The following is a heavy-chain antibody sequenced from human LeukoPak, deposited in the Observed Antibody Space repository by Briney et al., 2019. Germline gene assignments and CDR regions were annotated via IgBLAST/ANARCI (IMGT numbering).Heavy chain of an antibody. J-gene: IGHJ4*02. CDR2: ISSNGGST. D-gene: IGHD4-17*01. V-gene: IGHV3-64*01. CDR1: GFTFSSYA. Sequence: GGSLRLSCAASGFTFSSYAMHWVRQAPGKGLEYVSAISSNGGSTYYANSEKGRFTISRDNSKHTLYLQMGSLRAEDMAVYYCARDFQSTVTTPFDYWGQGTLVTVSS. CDR3: ARDFQSTVTTPFDY.